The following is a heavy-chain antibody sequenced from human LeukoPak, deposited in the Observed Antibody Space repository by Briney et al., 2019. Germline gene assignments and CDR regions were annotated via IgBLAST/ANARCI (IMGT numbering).Heavy chain of an antibody. V-gene: IGHV4-4*09. J-gene: IGHJ5*02. CDR1: GGSISSYY. CDR3: ARHTSNYNWFDP. D-gene: IGHD2-2*01. Sequence: SETLSLTCTVSGGSISSYYWSWIRQPPGKGLEWIGYIYISGTTNYNPSLKSRVTISVDASKNQFSLKLSSVTAADTAVYYCARHTSNYNWFDPWGQGTLVTVSS. CDR2: IYISGTT.